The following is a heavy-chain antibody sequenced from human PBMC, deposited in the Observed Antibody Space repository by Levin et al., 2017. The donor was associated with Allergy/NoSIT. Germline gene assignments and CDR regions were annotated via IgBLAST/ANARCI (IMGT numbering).Heavy chain of an antibody. CDR3: AKAKGLKRGFDY. Sequence: GGSLRLSCAASGFTFTTYDMNWVRQVSGKGLEWVSSISRSGGSDNTTYYADSVKGRFTISRDNSKNTVYLEMNRLRAVDTAVYYCAKAKGLKRGFDYWGQGTLVTVSS. CDR1: GFTFTTYD. CDR2: ISRSGGSDNTT. J-gene: IGHJ4*02. V-gene: IGHV3-23*01. D-gene: IGHD3-10*01.